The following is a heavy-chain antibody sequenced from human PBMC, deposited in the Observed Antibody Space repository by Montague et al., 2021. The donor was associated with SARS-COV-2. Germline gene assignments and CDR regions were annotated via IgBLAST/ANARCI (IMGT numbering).Heavy chain of an antibody. Sequence: SETLSLTCTVSGGSISSSSYYWGWIRQPPGKGLEWIGSIYYSGSTYYNPSLKSRVTISVDTSKNQFSLKLSSVTVADTAVYYCARQDDILTGYYYYGMDVWGQGTTVTVSS. CDR3: ARQDDILTGYYYYGMDV. J-gene: IGHJ6*02. CDR2: IYYSGST. CDR1: GGSISSSSYY. D-gene: IGHD3-9*01. V-gene: IGHV4-39*01.